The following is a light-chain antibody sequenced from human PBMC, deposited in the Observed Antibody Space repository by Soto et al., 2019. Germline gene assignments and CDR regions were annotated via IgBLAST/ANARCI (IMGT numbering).Light chain of an antibody. CDR1: QSVSNNY. V-gene: IGKV3-20*01. CDR2: GAS. J-gene: IGKJ1*01. Sequence: EIVLTQSPGTLSLSPGERATLSCRASQSVSNNYLAWYHQKPGRAPRLVISGASSRATGIPDRFSGSGSGFDCTRSISRLELEDSAVYFCHQYGTSPWTFGQGTTVE. CDR3: HQYGTSPWT.